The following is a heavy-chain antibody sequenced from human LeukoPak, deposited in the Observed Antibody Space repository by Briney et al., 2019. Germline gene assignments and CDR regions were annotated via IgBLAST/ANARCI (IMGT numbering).Heavy chain of an antibody. CDR1: GYTFTCYY. CDR2: TNPNSGGT. D-gene: IGHD2-2*01. CDR3: ARDRRSTSSYYYCYGMDV. V-gene: IGHV1-2*02. J-gene: IGHJ6*02. Sequence: AVTVTCKGSGYTFTCYYMHWVRQAPAQGLEWMGWTNPNSGGTNYAQKFQGRGTMTRETSIRTAYMELSRLRSDGTAVYYCARDRRSTSSYYYCYGMDVWGQGTTVTVSS.